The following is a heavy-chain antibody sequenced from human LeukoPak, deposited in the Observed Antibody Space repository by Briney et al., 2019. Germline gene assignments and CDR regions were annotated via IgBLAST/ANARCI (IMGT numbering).Heavy chain of an antibody. CDR2: IYPGDSDT. Sequence: GESLKISCKGYGYSFTSSWIGWVRQMPGKGLEWMGIIYPGDSDTRYSPSFQGQVTISADKSINTAYLQWSSLKASVTAMYYCVRVRCNLNYFFDYWGQGTLVTASS. D-gene: IGHD2/OR15-2a*01. J-gene: IGHJ4*02. CDR1: GYSFTSSW. CDR3: VRVRCNLNYFFDY. V-gene: IGHV5-51*01.